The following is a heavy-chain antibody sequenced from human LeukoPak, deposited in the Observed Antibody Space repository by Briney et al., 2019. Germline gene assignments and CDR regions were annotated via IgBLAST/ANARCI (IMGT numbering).Heavy chain of an antibody. V-gene: IGHV1-46*01. D-gene: IGHD2-2*01. CDR2: INPSGDNT. CDR1: GYTFTNNF. CDR3: ARNAGVLGSVVPAAATRGYYYYMDV. J-gene: IGHJ6*03. Sequence: VASVKVSCKASGYTFTNNFMHWVRQAPGQGLEWMGIINPSGDNTWYAQKFQGRVTMTRDTSTSTVYMELSSLRSEDTAVYYCARNAGVLGSVVPAAATRGYYYYMDVWGKGTTVTISS.